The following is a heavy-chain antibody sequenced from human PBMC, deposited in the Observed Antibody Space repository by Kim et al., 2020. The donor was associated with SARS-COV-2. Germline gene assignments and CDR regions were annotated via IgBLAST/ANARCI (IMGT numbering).Heavy chain of an antibody. CDR3: ARDVQWELVGSYFDY. D-gene: IGHD1-26*01. Sequence: DSVKGRFTNSIDNAKNSLYLQTNSLRAEDTAVYYCARDVQWELVGSYFDYWGQGTLVTVSS. J-gene: IGHJ4*02. V-gene: IGHV3-21*01.